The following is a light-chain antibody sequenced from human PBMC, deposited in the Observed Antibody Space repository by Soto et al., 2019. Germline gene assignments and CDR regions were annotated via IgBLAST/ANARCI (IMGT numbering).Light chain of an antibody. CDR2: AVS. CDR1: STDVGGYNY. J-gene: IGLJ1*01. V-gene: IGLV2-11*01. Sequence: QSALTQPRSVSGSPGQSVTISCTGTSTDVGGYNYVSWYKQHPGKVPKLMLYAVSKRPSGVPDRFSGSKSGNTASLTVSGLQDEDEADYYCCSYAGRDTLYVFGSRTKLTVL. CDR3: CSYAGRDTLYV.